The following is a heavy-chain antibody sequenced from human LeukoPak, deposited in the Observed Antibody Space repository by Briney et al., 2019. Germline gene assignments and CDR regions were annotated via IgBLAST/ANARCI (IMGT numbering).Heavy chain of an antibody. V-gene: IGHV4-34*01. Sequence: PSETLSLTCAVYGGSFSGYYWSWIRQPPGKGLEWIGEINHSGSTNSNPSLKSRVTISVDTSKNQFSLKLSSVTAADTAVYYCARGFRGASFDYWGQGTLVTVSS. J-gene: IGHJ4*02. CDR3: ARGFRGASFDY. CDR2: INHSGST. D-gene: IGHD1-26*01. CDR1: GGSFSGYY.